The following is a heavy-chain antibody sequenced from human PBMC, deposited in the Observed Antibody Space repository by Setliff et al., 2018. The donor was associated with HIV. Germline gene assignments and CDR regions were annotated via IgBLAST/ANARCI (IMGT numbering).Heavy chain of an antibody. V-gene: IGHV3-74*03. CDR3: ARKLRPGHGVDV. CDR1: GFTFSNYW. D-gene: IGHD3-10*01. Sequence: GSLRLSCAASGFTFSNYWMHWVRQAPGKGLVWVSRINTDGSSATYADSVKGRFTNSRDNAKNTLYLQMDSLRAEDTAIYFCARKLRPGHGVDVWGQGTTVTVSS. CDR2: INTDGSSA. J-gene: IGHJ6*02.